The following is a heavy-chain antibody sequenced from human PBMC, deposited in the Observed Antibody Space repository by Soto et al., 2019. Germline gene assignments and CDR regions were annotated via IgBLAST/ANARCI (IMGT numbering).Heavy chain of an antibody. Sequence: PGGSLRLSWAASGFTFSSYGVHWVRQAPGKGLEWVAVISYDGSNKYYADSVKGRFTISRDNSKNTLYLQMNSLRAEDTAVYYCAKDAVVAPSIYYFDYWGQGTLVTVPQ. CDR1: GFTFSSYG. D-gene: IGHD2-15*01. CDR2: ISYDGSNK. CDR3: AKDAVVAPSIYYFDY. J-gene: IGHJ4*02. V-gene: IGHV3-30*18.